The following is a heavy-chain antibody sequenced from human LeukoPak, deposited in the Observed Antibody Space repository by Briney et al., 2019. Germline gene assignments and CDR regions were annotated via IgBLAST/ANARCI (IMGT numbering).Heavy chain of an antibody. J-gene: IGHJ4*02. CDR2: IYSGDRT. CDR1: GFTDSSNY. V-gene: IGHV3-66*01. Sequence: GDSLTLSRGASGFTDSSNYKSGAPPPRGGGLEWVSVIYSGDRTYYADSVKGRFTISRDNPKNTLYLQMNSLGAEDMAVYYCARVWADGNYWGQGSLVTDSS. CDR3: ARVWADGNY. D-gene: IGHD3-16*01.